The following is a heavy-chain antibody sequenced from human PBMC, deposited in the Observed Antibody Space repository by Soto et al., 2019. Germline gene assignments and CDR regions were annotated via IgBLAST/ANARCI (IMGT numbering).Heavy chain of an antibody. CDR2: INQDGSER. CDR1: GITFSSYS. Sequence: GALRLSCAASGITFSSYSMTWVRQAPGKGLEWVANINQDGSERYYVDSVKGRFTISRDNAKNSLYLQMNSLRAEDTAVYYCARDGWGSNWYFDLWGRGTLVTVSS. V-gene: IGHV3-7*01. J-gene: IGHJ2*01. D-gene: IGHD3-16*01. CDR3: ARDGWGSNWYFDL.